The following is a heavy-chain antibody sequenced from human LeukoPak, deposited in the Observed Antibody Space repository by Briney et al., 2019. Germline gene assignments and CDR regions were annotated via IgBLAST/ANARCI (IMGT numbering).Heavy chain of an antibody. Sequence: GESLKISCKASGYSFSTYWIGWVRRMPGKGLEWMGIISPADSDTRYSPSMQGQVTISADKSISTAYLQWSSLKASDTAMYYCARPSFYDTLTAGGYFDYWGQGTLVTVSS. D-gene: IGHD3-9*01. V-gene: IGHV5-51*01. CDR1: GYSFSTYW. CDR2: ISPADSDT. CDR3: ARPSFYDTLTAGGYFDY. J-gene: IGHJ4*02.